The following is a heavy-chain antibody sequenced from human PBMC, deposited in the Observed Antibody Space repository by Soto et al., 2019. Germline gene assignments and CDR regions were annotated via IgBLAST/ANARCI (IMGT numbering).Heavy chain of an antibody. V-gene: IGHV3-23*01. CDR2: ISGSGGST. Sequence: GGSLRLSCAASGFTFSSYAMSWVRQAPGKGLEWVSAISGSGGSTYYADSVKGRFTISRDNSKNTLYLQMNSLRAEDTAVYYCANTPDPYSSSWYDPLDYWGQGTLVTVSS. D-gene: IGHD6-13*01. J-gene: IGHJ4*02. CDR1: GFTFSSYA. CDR3: ANTPDPYSSSWYDPLDY.